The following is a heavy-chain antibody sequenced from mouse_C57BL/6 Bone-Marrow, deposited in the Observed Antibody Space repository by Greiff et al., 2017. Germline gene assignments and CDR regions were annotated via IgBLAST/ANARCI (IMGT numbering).Heavy chain of an antibody. Sequence: QVQLQQPGAELVKPGASVKMSCKASGYTFTSYWITWVKQRPGQGLEWIGDIYPGSGSTNYNEQFKSKATLTVDTSSSTAYMQLSSLTAEDSAVYYCARPYYSNYWYFDVWGTGTTVTVSS. V-gene: IGHV1-55*01. CDR1: GYTFTSYW. J-gene: IGHJ1*03. CDR3: ARPYYSNYWYFDV. D-gene: IGHD2-5*01. CDR2: IYPGSGST.